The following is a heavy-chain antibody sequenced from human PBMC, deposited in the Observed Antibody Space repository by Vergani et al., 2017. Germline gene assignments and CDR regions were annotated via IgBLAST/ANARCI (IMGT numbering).Heavy chain of an antibody. CDR2: INPNSGGT. J-gene: IGHJ4*02. CDR3: ARDILNIVVVPAANILGLDY. D-gene: IGHD2-2*01. V-gene: IGHV1-2*02. CDR1: GYTFTGYY. Sequence: QVQLVQSGAEVKKPGASVKVSCKASGYTFTGYYMHWVRQAPGQGLEWMGWINPNSGGTNYAQKFQGRVTMTRDTSISTAYMELSRLGSDDTAVYYCARDILNIVVVPAANILGLDYWGQGTLVTVSS.